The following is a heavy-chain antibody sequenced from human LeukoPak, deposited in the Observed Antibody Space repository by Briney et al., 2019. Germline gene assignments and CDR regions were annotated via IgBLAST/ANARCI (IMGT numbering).Heavy chain of an antibody. D-gene: IGHD1-26*01. V-gene: IGHV3-21*06. CDR2: ISRSSRHV. CDR3: VRDFMGMGATTAYLHH. CDR1: GFTFSSYW. Sequence: GGSLRLSXAASGFTFSSYWMHWVRRAPGKGLEWVSSISRSSRHVYYAGSVKGRFTISRDDGKNSLYLQMNSLRAEDMAVYYCVRDFMGMGATTAYLHHWGQGTLVTVSS. J-gene: IGHJ1*01.